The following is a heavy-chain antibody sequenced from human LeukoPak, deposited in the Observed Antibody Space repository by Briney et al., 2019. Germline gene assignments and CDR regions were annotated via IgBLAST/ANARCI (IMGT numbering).Heavy chain of an antibody. J-gene: IGHJ4*02. Sequence: GGSLRLSCAASGFTFDDYAMHWVRQAPGKGLEWVSGISWNSGTIGYADSVKGRFTISRDNAKNSLYLQMNSLRAEDTALYYCAKAPYCSGGTSSVYFDYWGQGTLVTVSS. V-gene: IGHV3-9*01. CDR3: AKAPYCSGGTSSVYFDY. CDR1: GFTFDDYA. D-gene: IGHD2-15*01. CDR2: ISWNSGTI.